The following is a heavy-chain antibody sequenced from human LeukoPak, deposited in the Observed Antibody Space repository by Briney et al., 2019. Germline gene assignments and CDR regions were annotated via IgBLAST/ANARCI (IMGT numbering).Heavy chain of an antibody. CDR3: ARAFGAAAIIGPSYYFDY. J-gene: IGHJ4*02. CDR1: GGSISSGGYY. V-gene: IGHV4-30-2*01. Sequence: SETLSLTCTVSGGSISSGGYYWSWIRQPPGKGLEWIGYIYHSGSTYYNPSLKSRVTISVDRSKNQFSLKLSSVTAADTAVYYCARAFGAAAIIGPSYYFDYWGQGTLVTVSS. D-gene: IGHD2-2*02. CDR2: IYHSGST.